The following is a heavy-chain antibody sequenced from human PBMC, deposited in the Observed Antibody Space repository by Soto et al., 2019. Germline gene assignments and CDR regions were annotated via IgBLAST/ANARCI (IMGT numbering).Heavy chain of an antibody. D-gene: IGHD3-16*01. CDR1: GGSFSGYY. Sequence: SETLSLTCAGYGGSFSGYYWSWIRQPPGKGLEWIGEINHSGSTNYNPSLKSRVTISVDTSKNQFSLKLSSVTAADTAVYYCARGRAGGYHYYMDVWGKGTTVTVSS. CDR3: ARGRAGGYHYYMDV. CDR2: INHSGST. J-gene: IGHJ6*03. V-gene: IGHV4-34*01.